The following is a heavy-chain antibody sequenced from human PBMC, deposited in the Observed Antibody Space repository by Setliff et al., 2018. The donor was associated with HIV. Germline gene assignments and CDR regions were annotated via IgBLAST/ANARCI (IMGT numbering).Heavy chain of an antibody. CDR3: SRSQGIGNYYMDD. J-gene: IGHJ6*03. D-gene: IGHD3-10*01. V-gene: IGHV3-21*06. CDR2: ISSSSTYI. CDR1: GFSFRSYE. Sequence: GGSLRLSCEGSGFSFRSYEMNWVRQVPGKGLEWVSSISSSSTYIYYSDSVKGRFTISRDDATNSLFLQVNSLRDEDTAVYYCSRSQGIGNYYMDDWGTGTTVTVSS.